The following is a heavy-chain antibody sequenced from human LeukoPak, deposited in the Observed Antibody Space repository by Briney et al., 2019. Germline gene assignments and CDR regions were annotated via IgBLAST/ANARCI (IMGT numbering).Heavy chain of an antibody. CDR3: ARWKQLVRKRWFDP. CDR2: VYYSGST. Sequence: SETLSLTCSVSGDFITAYYWSWIRQPPGKGLEWIGYVYYSGSTEYNPSLRSRVTISVDTSKNQFSLKLSSVTAADTAVYYCARWKQLVRKRWFDPWGQGTLVTVSS. D-gene: IGHD6-6*01. J-gene: IGHJ5*02. V-gene: IGHV4-59*12. CDR1: GDFITAYY.